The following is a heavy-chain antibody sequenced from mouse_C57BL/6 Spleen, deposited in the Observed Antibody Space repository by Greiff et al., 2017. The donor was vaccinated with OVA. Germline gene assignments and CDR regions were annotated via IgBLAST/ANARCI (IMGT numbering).Heavy chain of an antibody. J-gene: IGHJ1*03. Sequence: QVQLKESGPELVKPGASVKLSCKASGYTFTSYDINWVKQRPGQGLEWIGWIYPRDGSTKYNEKFKGKATLTVDTSSSTAYMELHSLTSEDSAVYFCARSDYYGSDWYFDVWGTGTTVTVSS. CDR2: IYPRDGST. D-gene: IGHD1-1*01. V-gene: IGHV1-85*01. CDR3: ARSDYYGSDWYFDV. CDR1: GYTFTSYD.